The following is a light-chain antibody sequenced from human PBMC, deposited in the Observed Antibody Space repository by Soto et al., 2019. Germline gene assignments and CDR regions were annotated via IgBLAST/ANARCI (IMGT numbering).Light chain of an antibody. V-gene: IGLV2-14*01. CDR2: DVS. CDR3: SLYTSQSTVV. Sequence: QSALTQPASVSGSPGQSIAISCTGTRSDVGGYNYVSWYQQPPGKAPKLIIYDVSDRPSGVSTRFSGSKSGNTASLTISGLQADDEADYYCSLYTSQSTVVFGGGTQLTVL. J-gene: IGLJ3*02. CDR1: RSDVGGYNY.